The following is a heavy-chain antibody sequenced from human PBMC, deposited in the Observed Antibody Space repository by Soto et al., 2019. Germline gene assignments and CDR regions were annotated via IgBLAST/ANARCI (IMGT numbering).Heavy chain of an antibody. CDR3: ARGAPGRLHGMDV. CDR1: GGSISSYY. CDR2: IYYSGST. D-gene: IGHD3-10*01. J-gene: IGHJ6*02. V-gene: IGHV4-59*01. Sequence: SETLSLTCTVSGGSISSYYWSWIRQPPGKGLEWIGYIYYSGSTNYNPSLKSRITISVDTSKNQFSLKLSSGTAADTAVYYCARGAPGRLHGMDVWGQGTTVTVSS.